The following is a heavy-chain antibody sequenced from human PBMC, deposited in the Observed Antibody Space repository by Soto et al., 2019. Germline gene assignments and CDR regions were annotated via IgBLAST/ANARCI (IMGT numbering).Heavy chain of an antibody. Sequence: GGSLRLSCAASGFTFSSYAMSWVRQAPGKGLEWVSAISGGSGGGTHYADSVKGRFTISRDNTKNTLYLQLNSLRAEDTAVYYCADDHYGMDVWGQGTTVTVSS. V-gene: IGHV3-23*01. CDR1: GFTFSSYA. J-gene: IGHJ6*02. CDR3: ADDHYGMDV. CDR2: ISGGSGGGT. D-gene: IGHD1-1*01.